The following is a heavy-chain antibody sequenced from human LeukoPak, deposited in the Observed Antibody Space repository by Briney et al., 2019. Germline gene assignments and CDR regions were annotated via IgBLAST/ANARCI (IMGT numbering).Heavy chain of an antibody. D-gene: IGHD4-23*01. CDR1: GGTFSSYA. CDR3: ARGLDYGGNSGIGY. J-gene: IGHJ4*02. CDR2: IIPIFGTA. V-gene: IGHV1-69*05. Sequence: SVKVSCKASGGTFSSYAISWVRQAPGQGLEWVGGIIPIFGTANYAQKFQGRVTITTDESTSTAYMELSSLRSEDTAVYYCARGLDYGGNSGIGYWGQGTLVTVSS.